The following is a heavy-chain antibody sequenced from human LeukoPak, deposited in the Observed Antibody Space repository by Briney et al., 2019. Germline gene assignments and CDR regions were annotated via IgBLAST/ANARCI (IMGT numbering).Heavy chain of an antibody. V-gene: IGHV4-59*08. D-gene: IGHD2-2*01. CDR2: IYYSGST. Sequence: SETLSLTCTVSGGSISSYYWSWIRQPPGKGLEWIGYIYYSGSTNYNPSLKSRVTISVDTSKNQFSLKLSSVTAADTAVYYCARLILGYCSSTSCLGYYYYGMDVWGQGTTVTVSS. CDR3: ARLILGYCSSTSCLGYYYYGMDV. CDR1: GGSISSYY. J-gene: IGHJ6*02.